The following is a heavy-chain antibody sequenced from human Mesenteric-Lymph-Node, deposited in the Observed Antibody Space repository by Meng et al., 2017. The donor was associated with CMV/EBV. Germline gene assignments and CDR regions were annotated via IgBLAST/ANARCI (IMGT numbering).Heavy chain of an antibody. V-gene: IGHV1-69*10. CDR1: GDTFSSYA. CDR2: IIPILSLA. Sequence: SVKVSCKASGDTFSSYAFSWVRQAPGQGLEWMGGIIPILSLANYAQKFQGRVTVTADTSTSTAYMELSSLRSEDTAVYYCARDGDYDFWSGPYYYYCMDVWGQGTTVT. J-gene: IGHJ6*02. D-gene: IGHD3-3*01. CDR3: ARDGDYDFWSGPYYYYCMDV.